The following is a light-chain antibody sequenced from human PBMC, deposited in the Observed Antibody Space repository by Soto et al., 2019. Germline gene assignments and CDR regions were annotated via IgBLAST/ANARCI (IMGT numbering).Light chain of an antibody. CDR2: AAS. CDR1: QGISSY. J-gene: IGKJ2*01. Sequence: IQLTQSPSFLSASVGDRVTITCRASQGISSYLAWYQQKPGKAPKLLIYAASTVQSGVPSRFSGSGSETEFTLTISSLQPEDFATYYCQQLNSYPPYTFGQGTKLEIK. CDR3: QQLNSYPPYT. V-gene: IGKV1-9*01.